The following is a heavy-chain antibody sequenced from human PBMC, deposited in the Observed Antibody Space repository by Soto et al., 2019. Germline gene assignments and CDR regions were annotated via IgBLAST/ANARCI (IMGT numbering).Heavy chain of an antibody. CDR1: GFTFSSYG. J-gene: IGHJ5*02. CDR2: IWYDGSNK. Sequence: QVQLVESGGGVVQPGRSLRLSCAASGFTFSSYGMHWVRQAPGKGLEWVAVIWYDGSNKYYADSVKGRFTISRDNSKNTLYLQINSLRAEDTAVYYCARDLQRITIFGVVMDDNWFDPWGQGTLVTVSS. V-gene: IGHV3-33*01. CDR3: ARDLQRITIFGVVMDDNWFDP. D-gene: IGHD3-3*01.